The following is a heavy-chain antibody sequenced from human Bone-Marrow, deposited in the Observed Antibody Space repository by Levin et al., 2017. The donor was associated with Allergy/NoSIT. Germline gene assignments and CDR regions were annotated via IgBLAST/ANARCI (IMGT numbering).Heavy chain of an antibody. D-gene: IGHD6-13*01. CDR1: GYTFTSYD. CDR2: MNPNSGNT. J-gene: IGHJ6*02. V-gene: IGHV1-8*01. CDR3: ARLYSSSWYGVRYYYYYGMDV. Sequence: ASVKVSCKASGYTFTSYDINWVRQATGQGLEWMGWMNPNSGNTGYAQKFQGRVTMTRNTSISTAYMELSSLRSEDTAVYYCARLYSSSWYGVRYYYYYGMDVWGQGTTVTVSS.